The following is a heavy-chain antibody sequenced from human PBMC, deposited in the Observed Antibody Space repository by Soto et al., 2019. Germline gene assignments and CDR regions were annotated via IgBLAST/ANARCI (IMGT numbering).Heavy chain of an antibody. J-gene: IGHJ4*02. CDR1: GFTFGSFA. Sequence: QVQLVESGGGVVQPGRSLRLSCAASGFTFGSFAMHWVRQAPGKGLEWVALVSDDGVTKYYAESVTGRFTISRDNSKNTLYLEMNSLRTEDTAVYYGDSSGWWGQGTLVTVSS. D-gene: IGHD6-19*01. CDR3: DSSGW. CDR2: VSDDGVTK. V-gene: IGHV3-30*04.